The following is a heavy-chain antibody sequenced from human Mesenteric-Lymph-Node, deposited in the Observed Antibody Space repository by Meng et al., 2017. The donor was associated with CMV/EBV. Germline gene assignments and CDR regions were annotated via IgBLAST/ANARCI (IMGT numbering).Heavy chain of an antibody. Sequence: SCKASGYTFTGYYIHWVRQAPGQGLEWMGRINPNSGGTDHAQKFQGRVSMTRDTSASTAYMELSSLRSEDTAVYYCARDLDTAMAYDYWGQGTLVTVSS. CDR3: ARDLDTAMAYDY. J-gene: IGHJ4*02. D-gene: IGHD5-18*01. CDR1: GYTFTGYY. V-gene: IGHV1-2*06. CDR2: INPNSGGT.